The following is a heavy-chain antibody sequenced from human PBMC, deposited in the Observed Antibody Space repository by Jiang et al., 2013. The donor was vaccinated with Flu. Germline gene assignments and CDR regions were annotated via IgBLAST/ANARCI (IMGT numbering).Heavy chain of an antibody. Sequence: SGAEVKKPGSSVRVSCKASGGTLSRHGISWVRQAPGQGLEWMGRIIPIIDVANYAQKFLGRVRLTTDRSTTTVFMEVNNLRSEDTAVYYCARDTLQSTVATFEPLDFWGQGTLVTVSS. V-gene: IGHV1-69*04. CDR3: ARDTLQSTVATFEPLDF. D-gene: IGHD6-19*01. CDR2: IIPIIDVA. J-gene: IGHJ3*01. CDR1: GGTLSRHG.